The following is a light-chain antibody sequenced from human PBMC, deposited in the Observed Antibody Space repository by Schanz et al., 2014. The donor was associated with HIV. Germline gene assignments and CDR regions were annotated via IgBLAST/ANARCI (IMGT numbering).Light chain of an antibody. CDR1: SSDVGAYNY. Sequence: QSALTQPRSVSGSPGQSVTISCTGTSSDVGAYNYVSWYQQHPGKAPKFMIYDVNKRPSGVPDRFSGSKSGNTASLTISGLQAEDEAEYYCTSYTSTNTWVFGGGTKLTVL. CDR3: TSYTSTNTWV. J-gene: IGLJ3*02. V-gene: IGLV2-11*01. CDR2: DVN.